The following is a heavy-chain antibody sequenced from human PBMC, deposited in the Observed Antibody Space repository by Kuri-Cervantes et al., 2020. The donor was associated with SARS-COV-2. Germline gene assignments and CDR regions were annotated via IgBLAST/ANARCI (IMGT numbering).Heavy chain of an antibody. CDR3: ARGFAAAGTIDF. Sequence: SVKVSCKASGGTFSSYAISWVRQAPGQGLEWMGRIIPIFGTANYAQKFQGRVTITADKSTSTACMELRSLRSDDTAVYYCARGFAAAGTIDFWGQGTLVTVSS. CDR1: GGTFSSYA. CDR2: IIPIFGTA. D-gene: IGHD6-13*01. V-gene: IGHV1-69*06. J-gene: IGHJ4*02.